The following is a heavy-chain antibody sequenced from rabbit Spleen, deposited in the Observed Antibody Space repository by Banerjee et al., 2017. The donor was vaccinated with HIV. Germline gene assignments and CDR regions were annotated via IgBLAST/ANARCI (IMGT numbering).Heavy chain of an antibody. CDR1: GFSFSSNW. D-gene: IGHD1-1*01. CDR2: IDTVDGDT. CDR3: ARNYVNAFDP. Sequence: QSLEESGGDLVKPGASLTLTCTVSGFSFSSNWICWVRQAPGKGLEWIACIDTVDGDTDYATWPKGRFTISKTSSTTVTLQMTSLTAADTATYFCARNYVNAFDPWGPGTLVTVS. V-gene: IGHV1S40*01. J-gene: IGHJ2*01.